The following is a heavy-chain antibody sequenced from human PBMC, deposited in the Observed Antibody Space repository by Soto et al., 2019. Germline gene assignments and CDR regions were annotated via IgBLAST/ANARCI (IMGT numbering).Heavy chain of an antibody. CDR1: GGTFSSYA. Sequence: QVQLVQSGAEVKKPGSSVKVSCKASGGTFSSYAISWVRQAPGQGLEWMGGIIPIFGTANYAQKFQGRVTITADESTITAYTDLSSLGSEDTAVYYCARSITGAVSYYYGMDVWGQGTTVTVSS. CDR2: IIPIFGTA. V-gene: IGHV1-69*12. D-gene: IGHD1-20*01. J-gene: IGHJ6*02. CDR3: ARSITGAVSYYYGMDV.